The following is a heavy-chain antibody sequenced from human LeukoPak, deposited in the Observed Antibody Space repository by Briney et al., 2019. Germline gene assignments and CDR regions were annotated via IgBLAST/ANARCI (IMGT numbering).Heavy chain of an antibody. V-gene: IGHV4-4*07. CDR1: GGSLKNSF. CDR2: LFTTGTTDHSPAL. J-gene: IGHJ2*01. D-gene: IGHD2-8*02. Sequence: PSEALSLTCAVSGGSLKNSFWNWIRQPAGKRLEWIGRLFTTGTTDHSPALNYNPSLRSRVSMSVDVSKNQFSLTLTSVTAADTAVYYCARVGSTDWYFDLWGRGSLVTVSS. CDR3: ARVGSTDWYFDL.